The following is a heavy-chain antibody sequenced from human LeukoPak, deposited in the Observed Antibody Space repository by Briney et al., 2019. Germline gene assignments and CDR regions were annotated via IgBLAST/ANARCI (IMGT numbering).Heavy chain of an antibody. D-gene: IGHD6-13*01. CDR1: GFTLSIYG. CDR2: IWYDGRNK. J-gene: IGHJ4*02. Sequence: GGSLSLLCAACGFTLSIYGMHWARQAPGKGREWGAFIWYDGRNKHYADSVKGRFTISRDNARNTLFLQMNSLRAEDTAVYYCARDPYSSSSGSGDYWGQGTLVTVSS. V-gene: IGHV3-33*01. CDR3: ARDPYSSSSGSGDY.